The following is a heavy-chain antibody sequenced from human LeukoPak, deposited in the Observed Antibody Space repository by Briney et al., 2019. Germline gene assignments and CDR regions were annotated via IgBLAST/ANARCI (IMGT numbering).Heavy chain of an antibody. J-gene: IGHJ4*02. CDR1: GSTFRTYE. CDR2: ISTGATI. Sequence: GGSLRLSCAASGSTFRTYEMNWVRQAPGKGLEWVSYISTGATIYYADSVKGRFTISRDNAKNSLYLEMNSLRAEDTALYHCARRPYSSSSHYFDYWGQGTLVTVSS. D-gene: IGHD6-6*01. V-gene: IGHV3-48*03. CDR3: ARRPYSSSSHYFDY.